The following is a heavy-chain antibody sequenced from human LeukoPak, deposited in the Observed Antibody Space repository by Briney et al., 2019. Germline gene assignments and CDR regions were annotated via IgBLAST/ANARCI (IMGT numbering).Heavy chain of an antibody. D-gene: IGHD6-19*01. Sequence: GGSLRLSCAAPGFTFSSYTMTWVRQAPGKGLEWVAAISGSGGSTYYADSVKGRFTISRDNSKNTLYLQMNSLRAEDTAVYYCAKDQGYRTGWYDLDYWGQGTLVTVSS. J-gene: IGHJ4*02. CDR3: AKDQGYRTGWYDLDY. CDR2: ISGSGGST. CDR1: GFTFSSYT. V-gene: IGHV3-23*01.